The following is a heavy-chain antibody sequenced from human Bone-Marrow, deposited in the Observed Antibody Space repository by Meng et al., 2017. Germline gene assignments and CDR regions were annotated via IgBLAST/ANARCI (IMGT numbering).Heavy chain of an antibody. J-gene: IGHJ5*02. CDR2: FYYSGST. D-gene: IGHD1-26*01. Sequence: QLQLQESGPGLGKPSETLSLTCTVSGGSISSSSYYWGWIRQPPGKGLEWVGSFYYSGSTFSNPSLKNRVTISVDTSKNQFSLKLSSVTAADTAVYYCSVGELLPTWFDPWGQGTLVTVSS. CDR3: SVGELLPTWFDP. CDR1: GGSISSSSYY. V-gene: IGHV4-39*01.